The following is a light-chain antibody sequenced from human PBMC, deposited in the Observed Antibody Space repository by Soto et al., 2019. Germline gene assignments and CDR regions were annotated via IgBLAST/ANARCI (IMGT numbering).Light chain of an antibody. CDR2: HAS. J-gene: IGKJ1*01. CDR3: QHYNSYGT. Sequence: DLQITQSPPTLPASVGDRVPITCRASQSIDRWLAWYQQRPGKAPKILIYHASSLETGVPSRFSGGGAGTESTPTISILHPDYFATDYCQHYNSYGTFGRGTKVDIK. V-gene: IGKV1-5*01. CDR1: QSIDRW.